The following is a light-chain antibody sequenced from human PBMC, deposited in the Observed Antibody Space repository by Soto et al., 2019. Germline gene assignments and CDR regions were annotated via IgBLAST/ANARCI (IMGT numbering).Light chain of an antibody. CDR2: GAS. V-gene: IGKV3-15*01. CDR1: HSVSSY. Sequence: EIVLTQSPATLSLSPGDRATLSCRASHSVSSYLAWYQQKPGQAPRLLIYGASTRATGIPARFSGSGSGTEFTLTISSLQSEDFAVYYCQQYNNWPQTFGQGTKVDIK. CDR3: QQYNNWPQT. J-gene: IGKJ1*01.